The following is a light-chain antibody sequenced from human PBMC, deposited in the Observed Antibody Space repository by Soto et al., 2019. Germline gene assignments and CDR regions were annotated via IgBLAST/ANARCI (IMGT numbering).Light chain of an antibody. CDR1: QSVSSSY. V-gene: IGKV3-20*01. J-gene: IGKJ2*01. CDR2: GAS. Sequence: EIVLTQSPGTLSLSPGERGTLSCRASQSVSSSYLAWYQHKPGQAPRLLIYGASSRATGIPDRFSGSGSGTDFTLTISILEPEDFAVYYCQQYGSSPHTFGQGTKLEIK. CDR3: QQYGSSPHT.